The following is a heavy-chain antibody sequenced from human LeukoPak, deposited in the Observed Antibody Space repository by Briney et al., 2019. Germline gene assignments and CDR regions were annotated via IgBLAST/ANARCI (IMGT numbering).Heavy chain of an antibody. V-gene: IGHV3-33*01. CDR3: VRDRGPMYSNFDY. CDR2: IWYDGGNK. J-gene: IGHJ4*02. Sequence: PGGSLRLSCAASGFTFSSYGMHWVRQAPGKGLEWVTVIWYDGGNKYYADSVKGRFTISRDNSKNTLYLQMNSLRAEDTAVYYCVRDRGPMYSNFDYWGQGTLVTVSS. CDR1: GFTFSSYG. D-gene: IGHD4-11*01.